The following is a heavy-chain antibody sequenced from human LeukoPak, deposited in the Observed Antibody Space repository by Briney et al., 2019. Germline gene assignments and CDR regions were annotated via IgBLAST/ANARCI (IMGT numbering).Heavy chain of an antibody. CDR3: ARGSKMLGYNWFDP. CDR1: GGSFSGYY. Sequence: SETLSLTCAVYGGSFSGYYWAWIRQPPGKGLEWIGEINHSGSTNYNPSLKSRVTISVDTSKNQFSLKLSSVTAADTAVYYCARGSKMLGYNWFDPWGQGTLVTVSS. J-gene: IGHJ5*02. V-gene: IGHV4-34*01. CDR2: INHSGST. D-gene: IGHD1-26*01.